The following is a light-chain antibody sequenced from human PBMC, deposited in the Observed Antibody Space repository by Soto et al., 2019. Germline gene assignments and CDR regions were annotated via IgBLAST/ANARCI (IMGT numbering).Light chain of an antibody. V-gene: IGLV2-8*01. J-gene: IGLJ1*01. CDR3: SSYAGSNNSYV. CDR2: KVT. CDR1: SSDVGGYTY. Sequence: QSVLTQPPSASGSPGQSVTVSCTGTSSDVGGYTYVSWYQQHPGKDPKLMIYKVTKRPSGVPDRFSGSKSGNTASLTVSGLQADDEADYYCSSYAGSNNSYVFGTGTKITVL.